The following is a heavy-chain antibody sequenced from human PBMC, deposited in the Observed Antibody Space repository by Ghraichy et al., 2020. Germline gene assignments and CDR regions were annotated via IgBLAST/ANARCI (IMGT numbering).Heavy chain of an antibody. CDR3: ARGGDVLRFLEWLGV. Sequence: GGSLRLSCEASGFTFSSSGMHWVRQAPGKGLEWVAVIWYDGSNKYYADSVKGRFTISRDNSKNTLYLQMNSLRAEDTAVYYCARGGDVLRFLEWLGVWGQGTTVTVSS. CDR1: GFTFSSSG. V-gene: IGHV3-33*01. J-gene: IGHJ6*02. CDR2: IWYDGSNK. D-gene: IGHD3-3*01.